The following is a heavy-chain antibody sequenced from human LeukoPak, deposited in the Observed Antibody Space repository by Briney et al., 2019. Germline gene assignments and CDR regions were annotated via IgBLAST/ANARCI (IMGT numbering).Heavy chain of an antibody. V-gene: IGHV4-39*01. CDR3: ATSIAVAGTLPDY. Sequence: PSETLSLTCTVSGGSISSSSYYWGWIHQPPGKGLEWIGSIYYSGSTYYNPSLKSRVTISVDTSKNQFSLKLSSVTAADTAVYYCATSIAVAGTLPDYWGQGTLVTVSS. J-gene: IGHJ4*02. CDR2: IYYSGST. CDR1: GGSISSSSYY. D-gene: IGHD6-19*01.